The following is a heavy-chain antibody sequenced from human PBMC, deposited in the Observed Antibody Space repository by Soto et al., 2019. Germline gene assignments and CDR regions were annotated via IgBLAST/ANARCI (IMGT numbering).Heavy chain of an antibody. D-gene: IGHD6-6*01. CDR3: ARASHTSSVYYFCYGMDV. CDR1: GYTFTSYD. Sequence: QVQLVQSGAVVRKPGASVKVSCTASGYTFTSYDLNWVRQTTGQGLEWMGWMNPNTGSTGFAQKFQGRLTMTRDTSKTTAYMELSSLTSEDTALYYCARASHTSSVYYFCYGMDVWGQGTAVAVSS. V-gene: IGHV1-8*02. J-gene: IGHJ6*02. CDR2: MNPNTGST.